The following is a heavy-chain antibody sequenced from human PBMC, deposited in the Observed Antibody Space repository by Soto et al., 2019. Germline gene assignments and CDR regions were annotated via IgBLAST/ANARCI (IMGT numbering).Heavy chain of an antibody. CDR3: AKGREYDILTGYPLNYYYAMDV. D-gene: IGHD3-9*01. J-gene: IGHJ6*01. Sequence: QVQLVESGGGVVQPGRSLRLSCAASGFTFSSSGMHWVRQAPGKGLEWVAVISYDGSKKDYADSVKGRFTISRDNSKNTLYLQMNSLRAEDTAVYYCAKGREYDILTGYPLNYYYAMDVW. CDR2: ISYDGSKK. CDR1: GFTFSSSG. V-gene: IGHV3-30*18.